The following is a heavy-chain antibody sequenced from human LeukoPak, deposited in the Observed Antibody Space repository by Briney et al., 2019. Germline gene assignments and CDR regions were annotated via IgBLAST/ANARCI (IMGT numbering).Heavy chain of an antibody. CDR1: GFTFSSYV. Sequence: QPGRSLRLSCAASGFTFSSYVMHWVRQAPGKGLEWVAVIWYDGSNKYYADSVKGRFTISRDNSKNTLYLQMNSLRAEDTAVYYCAREKAERPSNWFDPWGQGALVTVSS. CDR3: AREKAERPSNWFDP. V-gene: IGHV3-33*01. D-gene: IGHD1-1*01. J-gene: IGHJ5*02. CDR2: IWYDGSNK.